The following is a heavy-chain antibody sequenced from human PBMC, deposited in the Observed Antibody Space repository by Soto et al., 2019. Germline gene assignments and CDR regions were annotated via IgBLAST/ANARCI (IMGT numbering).Heavy chain of an antibody. CDR2: ISYDGSNK. V-gene: IGHV3-30*18. CDR3: AKEGVEQWLVQAYYYYGMDV. D-gene: IGHD6-19*01. J-gene: IGHJ6*02. CDR1: GFTFSSYG. Sequence: GGSLRLSCAASGFTFSSYGMHWVRQAPGKGLEWVAVISYDGSNKYYADSVKGRFTISRDNSKNTLYLQMNSLRAEDTAVYYCAKEGVEQWLVQAYYYYGMDVWGQGTTVTVSS.